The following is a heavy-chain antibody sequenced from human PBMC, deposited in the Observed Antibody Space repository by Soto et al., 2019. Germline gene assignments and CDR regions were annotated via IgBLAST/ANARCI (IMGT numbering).Heavy chain of an antibody. V-gene: IGHV3-23*01. Sequence: PGGSLRLSCAASGFTFSSYAMSWVRQAPGKGLEWVSAISGSGGSTHYADSVKGRFTISRDNSKNTLYLQMNSLRAEDTAVYYCAKDTIYATSAEYFQHWGQGTLVTVSS. CDR2: ISGSGGST. J-gene: IGHJ1*01. CDR1: GFTFSSYA. CDR3: AKDTIYATSAEYFQH. D-gene: IGHD3-16*01.